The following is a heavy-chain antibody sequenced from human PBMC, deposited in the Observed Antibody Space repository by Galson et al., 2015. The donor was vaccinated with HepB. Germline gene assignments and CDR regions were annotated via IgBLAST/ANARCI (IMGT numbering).Heavy chain of an antibody. J-gene: IGHJ5*02. CDR1: GYTFTSYY. CDR3: AACSAMTATIDP. Sequence: SVKVSCKASGYTFTSYYMHWVRQAPGQGLEWMGIINPSGGSTSYAQKFQGRVTMTRDTSTSTVYMELSSLRSEDTAVYYCAACSAMTATIDPWGQVTLVTVSS. CDR2: INPSGGST. V-gene: IGHV1-46*01. D-gene: IGHD2-15*01.